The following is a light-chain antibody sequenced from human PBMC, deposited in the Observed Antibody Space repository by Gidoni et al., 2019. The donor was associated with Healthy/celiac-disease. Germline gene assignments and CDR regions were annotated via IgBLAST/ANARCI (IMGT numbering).Light chain of an antibody. J-gene: IGKJ2*04. CDR2: KAS. Sequence: DIQMTQSPSTLSASVGDRVTSTCRASQSISSWLAWYQKKPGKAPTLLIYKASSLESGVPSRFSGSGSGAEFTLTISSLQPDDFANYYCQQYNNYCSFGQGTKLEIK. CDR1: QSISSW. CDR3: QQYNNYCS. V-gene: IGKV1-5*03.